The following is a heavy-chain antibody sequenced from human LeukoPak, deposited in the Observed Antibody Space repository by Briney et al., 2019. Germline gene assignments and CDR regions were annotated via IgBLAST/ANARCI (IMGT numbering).Heavy chain of an antibody. V-gene: IGHV3-72*01. D-gene: IGHD3-16*01. CDR2: IRRRSNRYTT. CDR3: SRDGGEGGNSAFDI. CDR1: GFPFSDYI. J-gene: IGHJ3*02. Sequence: GGSLRLSCAASGFPFSDYILDWVRQAPGKGLEWVGRIRRRSNRYTTEYAASVKGRFIVSRDDSKNSLYLQMNNLRTEDTAVYHCSRDGGEGGNSAFDIWGQGTAVTVSS.